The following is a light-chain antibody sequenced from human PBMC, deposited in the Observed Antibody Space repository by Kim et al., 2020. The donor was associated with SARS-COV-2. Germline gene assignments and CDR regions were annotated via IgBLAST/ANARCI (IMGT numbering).Light chain of an antibody. CDR2: SNN. V-gene: IGLV1-44*01. CDR3: AAWTDSLKGWV. J-gene: IGLJ3*02. Sequence: GQRVTISCSGSSSNIGSNTVHWYQQLPGTAPKVLIHSNNQQPSGVPDRFSGSKSGTSASLAISGLQSEDEADYFCAAWTDSLKGWVFGGGTQLTVL. CDR1: SSNIGSNT.